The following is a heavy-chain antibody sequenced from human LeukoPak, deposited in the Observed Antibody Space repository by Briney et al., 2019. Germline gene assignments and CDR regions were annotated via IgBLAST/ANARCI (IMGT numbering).Heavy chain of an antibody. CDR1: GGSVSSTEFY. CDR2: IYYTGST. CDR3: ARLSKGRYFDYIFDY. V-gene: IGHV4-39*01. J-gene: IGHJ4*02. Sequence: SETLSLTCAVSGGSVSSTEFYWGWIRQPPGKGLQWIGNIYYTGSTYYNPSLNSRVTMSVDTSQNQISLKMTSVTAADTAVYYCARLSKGRYFDYIFDYWGQGTLVTVSS. D-gene: IGHD3-9*01.